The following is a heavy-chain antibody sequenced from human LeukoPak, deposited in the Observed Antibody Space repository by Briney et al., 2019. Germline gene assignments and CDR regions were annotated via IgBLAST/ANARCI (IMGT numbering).Heavy chain of an antibody. CDR3: ATRYNWNYAPLGY. V-gene: IGHV3-30*02. CDR1: GFTFSSYG. Sequence: GGSLRLSCAASGFTFSSYGMHWVRQAPGKGLEWVAFIRYDGSNKYYADSVKGRFTISRDNSKNTLYLQMNSLRAEDTAVYYCATRYNWNYAPLGYWGQGTLVTVSS. J-gene: IGHJ4*02. CDR2: IRYDGSNK. D-gene: IGHD1-7*01.